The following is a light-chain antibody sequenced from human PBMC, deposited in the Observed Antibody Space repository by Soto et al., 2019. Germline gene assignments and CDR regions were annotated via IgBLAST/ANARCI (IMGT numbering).Light chain of an antibody. V-gene: IGKV1-39*01. J-gene: IGKJ5*01. CDR1: QSISMY. Sequence: DIKMTQSPSSLSPSVGDRVTIICRASQSISMYLNWYQHKPGKAPKLLIYAASSLQSGVPSRFSGSGSGTDSTLTISSLKPEDFATYYCQHSYSTITFGQGTRLEI. CDR3: QHSYSTIT. CDR2: AAS.